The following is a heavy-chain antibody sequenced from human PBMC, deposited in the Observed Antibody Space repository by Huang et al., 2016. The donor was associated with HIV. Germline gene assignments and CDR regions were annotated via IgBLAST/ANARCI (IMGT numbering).Heavy chain of an antibody. CDR1: GGSLRDYY. Sequence: VQLQPWGAGLLQPSETLSLKCAVYGGSLRDYYWSWIRQSPGMGREWTGEVRHSVRTKPSPALRTRVTMSGEAAKNQVALEVKSVTAADTGVYYGARGSRYYTRDDCHRRHFDVWGQGTLGTVS. J-gene: IGHJ3*01. V-gene: IGHV4-34*01. CDR3: ARGSRYYTRDDCHRRHFDV. D-gene: IGHD3-3*01. CDR2: VRHSVRT.